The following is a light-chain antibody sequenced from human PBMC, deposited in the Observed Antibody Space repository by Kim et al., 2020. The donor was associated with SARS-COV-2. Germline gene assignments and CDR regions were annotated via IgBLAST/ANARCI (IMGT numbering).Light chain of an antibody. CDR2: RNN. V-gene: IGLV1-47*01. CDR1: SSNIGSNY. Sequence: GQRVTISCSGSSSNIGSNYVYWYQQLPGTTPKRLIYRNNQRPSGFPDRFSGSKSGTSASLAISGLRSEDEADYYCAAWDDSLGGWVFGGGTQLTVL. J-gene: IGLJ3*02. CDR3: AAWDDSLGGWV.